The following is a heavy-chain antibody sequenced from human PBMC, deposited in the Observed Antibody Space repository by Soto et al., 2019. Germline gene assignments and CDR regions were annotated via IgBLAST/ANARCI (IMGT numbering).Heavy chain of an antibody. D-gene: IGHD2-15*01. J-gene: IGHJ5*02. CDR1: GGSISSGGYS. Sequence: QLQLQESGSGLVKPSQTLSLTCAVSGGSISSGGYSWSWIRQPPGKGLEWIGYIYHSGSTYYNPYLKRRGHILVRQAKKQFSLKLRSWTAGDKGVVYCCRGQVVAAQPWGQGTLGTVSS. CDR2: IYHSGST. V-gene: IGHV4-30-2*01. CDR3: CRGQVVAAQP.